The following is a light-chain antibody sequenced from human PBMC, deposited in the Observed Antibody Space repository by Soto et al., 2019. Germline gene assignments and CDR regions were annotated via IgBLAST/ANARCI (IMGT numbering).Light chain of an antibody. V-gene: IGLV2-14*01. Sequence: QSVLTQPASVSGSTGQPITISCSGTSSDIGAYKYVSWYQQHPGKVPKLMIYEVNNRPSGVSDRFSGSKSGNTASLTISGLQAEDEADYYCSSYTGDNTWMFGGGTKLTVL. CDR2: EVN. J-gene: IGLJ3*02. CDR3: SSYTGDNTWM. CDR1: SSDIGAYKY.